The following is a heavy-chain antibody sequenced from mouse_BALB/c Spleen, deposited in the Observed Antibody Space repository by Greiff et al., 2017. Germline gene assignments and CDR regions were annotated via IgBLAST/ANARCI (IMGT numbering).Heavy chain of an antibody. D-gene: IGHD3-1*01. Sequence: EVNVVESGGGLVQPGGSLRLSCATSGFTFTDYYMSWVRQPPGKALEWLGFIRNKANGYTTEYSASVKGRFTISRDNSQSILYLQMNTLRAEDSATYYCARDEKGYAAAWFAYWGQGTLVTVSA. CDR1: GFTFTDYY. CDR2: IRNKANGYTT. CDR3: ARDEKGYAAAWFAY. V-gene: IGHV7-3*02. J-gene: IGHJ3*01.